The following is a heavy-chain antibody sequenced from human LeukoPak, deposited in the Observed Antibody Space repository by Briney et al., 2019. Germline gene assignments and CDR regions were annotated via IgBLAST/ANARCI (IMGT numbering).Heavy chain of an antibody. CDR3: AKHRLFIAWGVKVFGPTWFDP. D-gene: IGHD3-10*01. CDR2: ISWNSDNI. V-gene: IGHV3-9*01. Sequence: GRSLRLSCAASGFTFNYFAMHWVRQAPGKGLEWVSSISWNSDNIAYADSVKGRFTISRDNAKNSLYLQMNSLRPEDTAMYYCAKHRLFIAWGVKVFGPTWFDPWGQGTLVTVSS. CDR1: GFTFNYFA. J-gene: IGHJ5*02.